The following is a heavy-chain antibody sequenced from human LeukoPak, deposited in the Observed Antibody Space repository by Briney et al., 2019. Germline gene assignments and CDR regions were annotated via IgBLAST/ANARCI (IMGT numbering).Heavy chain of an antibody. V-gene: IGHV1-46*01. J-gene: IGHJ5*02. CDR1: GYTFTNYY. Sequence: ASVKVSCKASGYTFTNYYMHWVRQAPGQGLEWMGIINPNGGSTNYAQKLQGRVTMTTDTSTSTAYMELRSLRSDDTAVYYCATHLYYDILTGYYTERYWFDPWGQGTLVTVSS. CDR2: INPNGGST. CDR3: ATHLYYDILTGYYTERYWFDP. D-gene: IGHD3-9*01.